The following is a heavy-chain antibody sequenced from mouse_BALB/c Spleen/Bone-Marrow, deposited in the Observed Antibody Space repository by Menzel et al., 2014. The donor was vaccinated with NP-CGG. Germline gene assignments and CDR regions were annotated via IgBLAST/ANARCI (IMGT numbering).Heavy chain of an antibody. D-gene: IGHD3-2*01. V-gene: IGHV1-15*01. CDR3: TRLDSSGYGAY. Sequence: VQRVESGAELVRPGASVTLSCKASGYTFTDYEMHWLKQTPVHGLEWIGAIDPETGGTAYNQKFKGRATLTTDESSSTAYMELRSLTSEDSAVYYCTRLDSSGYGAYWGQGTLVTVSA. CDR2: IDPETGGT. J-gene: IGHJ3*01. CDR1: GYTFTDYE.